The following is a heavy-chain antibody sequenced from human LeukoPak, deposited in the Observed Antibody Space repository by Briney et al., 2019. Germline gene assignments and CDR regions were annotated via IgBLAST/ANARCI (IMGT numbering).Heavy chain of an antibody. CDR3: ATARNDYSNYMDY. CDR2: IKQDGSET. CDR1: GFTFSNYW. Sequence: GGSLRLSCAASGFTFSNYWMSWVRQAPGKGLEWVANIKQDGSETFYVDSVKGRFTISRDNAKNSLYLQMNSLRAEDTAVYYCATARNDYSNYMDYWGQGTLVTVSS. V-gene: IGHV3-7*03. D-gene: IGHD4-11*01. J-gene: IGHJ4*02.